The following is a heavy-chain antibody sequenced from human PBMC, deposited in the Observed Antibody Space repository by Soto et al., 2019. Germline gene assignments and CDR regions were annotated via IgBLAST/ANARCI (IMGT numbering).Heavy chain of an antibody. V-gene: IGHV1-69*08. CDR3: ARDRAYCSGGSCYQDY. CDR2: VSPVLGLT. D-gene: IGHD2-15*01. CDR1: GGTFSSYT. J-gene: IGHJ4*02. Sequence: QVQLVQSGAEVKKPGSSVKVSCKASGGTFSSYTMSWVRQAPGQGLEWMGRVSPVLGLTNYAQKFQDRVTISADKVTSTTYMELSSLRSEHTALYYCARDRAYCSGGSCYQDYWGQGTLVTVSS.